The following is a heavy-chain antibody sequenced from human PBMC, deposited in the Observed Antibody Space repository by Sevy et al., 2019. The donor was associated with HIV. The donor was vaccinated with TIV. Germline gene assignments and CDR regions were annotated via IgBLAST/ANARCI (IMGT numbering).Heavy chain of an antibody. J-gene: IGHJ4*02. CDR1: GFTFSSYS. D-gene: IGHD5-12*01. CDR3: ARGYTGYDVGPLDY. Sequence: GGSLRLSCAASGFTFSSYSMNWVRQAPGKGLEWVSYISISRTTIYYADSVKGRFTISRDNAKNSLYLQMNSLRDEDTAVYYCARGYTGYDVGPLDYWGQGTLVTVSS. CDR2: ISISRTTI. V-gene: IGHV3-48*02.